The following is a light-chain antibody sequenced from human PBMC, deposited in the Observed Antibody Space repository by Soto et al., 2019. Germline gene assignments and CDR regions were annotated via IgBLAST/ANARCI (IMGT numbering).Light chain of an antibody. CDR3: TSYTGSNTLEV. J-gene: IGLJ1*01. CDR1: SSDIGAYNY. CDR2: DVN. Sequence: QSALTQPASVSGSPGQSITISCNGTSSDIGAYNYVSWYRQHPGKAPQLLIYDVNNRPSGVSHRFSGSKSGNTASLTISGLQSEDEADYFCTSYTGSNTLEVFGPGTKLTVL. V-gene: IGLV2-14*03.